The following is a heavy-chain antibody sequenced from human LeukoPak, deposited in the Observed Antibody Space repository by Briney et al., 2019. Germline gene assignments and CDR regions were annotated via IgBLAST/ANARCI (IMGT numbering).Heavy chain of an antibody. CDR3: ARKSAARKTSEFDY. J-gene: IGHJ4*02. V-gene: IGHV1-2*02. D-gene: IGHD6-6*01. Sequence: GASVKVSCKASGYTFSCYYMNWVRQAPGQGLEWMGWINPNSGGTKYAQKFQGRVTMTSDTSISTAYMELSSLISDDTAVYYCARKSAARKTSEFDYWGQGTLVTVSS. CDR1: GYTFSCYY. CDR2: INPNSGGT.